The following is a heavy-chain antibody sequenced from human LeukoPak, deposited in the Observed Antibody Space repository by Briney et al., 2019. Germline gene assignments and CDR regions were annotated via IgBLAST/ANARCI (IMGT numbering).Heavy chain of an antibody. J-gene: IGHJ5*02. Sequence: GGSLRLSCAASGFTFTNYWMIWVRQAPGKGLEWVANINEDGSKKYYVGSVEGRLTISRDNAKNSVFLQMNSLRADDTAMYYCASSSYSCSSSWGQGTLVTVSS. D-gene: IGHD3-10*01. CDR1: GFTFTNYW. V-gene: IGHV3-7*01. CDR3: ASSSYSCSSS. CDR2: INEDGSKK.